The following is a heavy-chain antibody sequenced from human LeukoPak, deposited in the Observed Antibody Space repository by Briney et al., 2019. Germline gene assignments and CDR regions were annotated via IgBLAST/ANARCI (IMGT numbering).Heavy chain of an antibody. CDR3: AKDHYYDSSGYSDY. CDR1: GFTFSSYA. V-gene: IGHV3-23*01. Sequence: GGSLRLSCAASGFTFSSYAMSWVRQAPGKGLEWVSAISGSGGSTYYADSVKGRFTISRDNSKNTLYLQMNSLRAEDTAVYYCAKDHYYDSSGYSDYWGQGTLVTVSS. D-gene: IGHD3-22*01. CDR2: ISGSGGST. J-gene: IGHJ4*02.